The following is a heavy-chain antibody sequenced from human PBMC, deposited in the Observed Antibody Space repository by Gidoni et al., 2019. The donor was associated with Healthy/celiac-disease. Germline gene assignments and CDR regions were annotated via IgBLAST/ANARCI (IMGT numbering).Heavy chain of an antibody. J-gene: IGHJ6*02. CDR1: GGPFSRSA. CDR3: ARAPHPPNYYYYGMDV. CDR2: IIPIFGTA. Sequence: QVQLVQTGAEVKKPGSAVKVPCTASGGPFSRSAISWVRQAPGQGLEWMGGIIPIFGTANYAQKFQGRVTITADESTSTAYRELSSLRSEDTAVYYCARAPHPPNYYYYGMDVWGQGTTVTVSS. V-gene: IGHV1-69*01.